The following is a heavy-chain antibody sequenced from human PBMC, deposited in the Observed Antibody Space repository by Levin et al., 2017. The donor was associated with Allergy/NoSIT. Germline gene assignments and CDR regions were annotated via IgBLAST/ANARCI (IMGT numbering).Heavy chain of an antibody. J-gene: IGHJ4*02. CDR2: ISGSGGGT. D-gene: IGHD6-19*01. Sequence: TSETLSLTCAASGFTFSKYAMSWARQAPGKGLEWVSAISGSGGGTYYADSVKGRFTISRDNSKNTLYLQMNSLRAEDTAVYYCAISSGWYRPTGAFDYWGQGTLVTVSS. CDR3: AISSGWYRPTGAFDY. V-gene: IGHV3-23*01. CDR1: GFTFSKYA.